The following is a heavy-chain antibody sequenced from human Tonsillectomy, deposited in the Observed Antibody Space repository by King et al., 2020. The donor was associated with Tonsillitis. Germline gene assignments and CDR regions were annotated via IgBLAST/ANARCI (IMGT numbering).Heavy chain of an antibody. D-gene: IGHD1-26*01. CDR1: GGSISSYY. V-gene: IGHV4-59*01. J-gene: IGHJ5*02. CDR3: ARPLRVGAKDVFDP. CDR2: IYYSGST. Sequence: QLQESGPGLVKPSETLSLTCTGSGGSISSYYWSWIRQPPGKGLEWIGYIYYSGSTNYNPSLKGRVTISGDKSQNQLSLKLSSVTAPDTAAYYCARPLRVGAKDVFDPWGQGTLVTVSS.